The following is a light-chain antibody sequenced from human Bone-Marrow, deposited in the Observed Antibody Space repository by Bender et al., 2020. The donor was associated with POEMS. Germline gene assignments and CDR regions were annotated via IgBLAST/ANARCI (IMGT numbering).Light chain of an antibody. CDR3: QSFDSRLSTYV. CDR2: GNS. J-gene: IGLJ1*01. CDR1: SSNIGAGYD. Sequence: QSVLTQPPSVSRDPGQRVTISCTGSSSNIGAGYDVHWYQQLPGTAPKLLIYGNSNRPSGVPDRFSGSKSGTSASLAITGLQAEDEAHYYCQSFDSRLSTYVFGTGTRVTVL. V-gene: IGLV1-40*01.